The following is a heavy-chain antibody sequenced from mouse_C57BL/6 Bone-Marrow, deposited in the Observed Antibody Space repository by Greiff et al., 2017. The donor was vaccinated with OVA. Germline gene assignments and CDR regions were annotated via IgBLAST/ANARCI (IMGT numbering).Heavy chain of an antibody. J-gene: IGHJ2*01. CDR3: ARESGGYYFDD. Sequence: EVQLVESGPGLVKPSQSLSLTCSVTGYSITSGYYWNWIRQFPGNKLEWMGYISYDGSNNYNPSLKNRISITRDTSKNQFFLKLNSVTTEDTATYYCARESGGYYFDDWGKGTTLTVSS. D-gene: IGHD1-1*02. CDR1: GYSITSGYY. CDR2: ISYDGSN. V-gene: IGHV3-6*01.